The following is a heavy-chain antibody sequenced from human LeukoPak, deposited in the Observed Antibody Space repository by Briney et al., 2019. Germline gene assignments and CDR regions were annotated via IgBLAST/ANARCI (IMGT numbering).Heavy chain of an antibody. D-gene: IGHD3-22*01. CDR2: INHSGST. J-gene: IGHJ3*02. V-gene: IGHV4-34*01. Sequence: SETLSLTCAVYGGSFSGYYWSWIRQPPGKGLEWIGEINHSGSTNYNPSLKSRVTISVDTSKNQFSVKLTSVTAADTAVYYCARKTYYDSSGYYYYDAFDIWGQGTMVTVSS. CDR3: ARKTYYDSSGYYYYDAFDI. CDR1: GGSFSGYY.